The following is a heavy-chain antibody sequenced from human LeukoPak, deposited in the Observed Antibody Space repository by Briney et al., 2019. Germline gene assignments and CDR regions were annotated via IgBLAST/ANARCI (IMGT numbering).Heavy chain of an antibody. Sequence: HPGGSLRLSCAASGFTFSTYWMSWVRQAPGKGLEWVANIKQEGSEKYYVDSVKGRFTISRDNAKNSLYLQMNSLRAEDTAVYYCARVRGGYYFDYWGQGTLVTVSS. CDR2: IKQEGSEK. CDR1: GFTFSTYW. V-gene: IGHV3-7*01. CDR3: ARVRGGYYFDY. J-gene: IGHJ4*02. D-gene: IGHD3-3*01.